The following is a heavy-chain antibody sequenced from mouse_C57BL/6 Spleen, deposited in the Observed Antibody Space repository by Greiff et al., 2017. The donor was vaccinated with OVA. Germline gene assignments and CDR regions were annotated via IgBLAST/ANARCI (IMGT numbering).Heavy chain of an antibody. CDR1: GYAFSSYW. Sequence: QVHVKQSGAELVKPGASVKISCKASGYAFSSYWMNWVKQRPGKGLEWIGQIYPGDGDTNYNGKFKGKATLTADKSSSTAYMQLSSLTSEDSAVYFCARGPYYDYDEEYYYAMDYWGQGTSVTVSS. V-gene: IGHV1-80*01. CDR2: IYPGDGDT. J-gene: IGHJ4*01. CDR3: ARGPYYDYDEEYYYAMDY. D-gene: IGHD2-4*01.